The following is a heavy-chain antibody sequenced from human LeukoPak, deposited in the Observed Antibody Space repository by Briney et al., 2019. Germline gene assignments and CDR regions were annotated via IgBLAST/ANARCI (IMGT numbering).Heavy chain of an antibody. CDR2: ISSSSSYI. D-gene: IGHD3-10*01. J-gene: IGHJ4*02. Sequence: GGSLRLSCAASGFTFSSYSRNWVRQAPGKGLEWVSSISSSSSYIYYADSVKGRFTISRDNAKNSLYLQMNSLRAEDTAVYYCARALYGSGSYYYWGQGTLVTVSS. V-gene: IGHV3-21*01. CDR3: ARALYGSGSYYY. CDR1: GFTFSSYS.